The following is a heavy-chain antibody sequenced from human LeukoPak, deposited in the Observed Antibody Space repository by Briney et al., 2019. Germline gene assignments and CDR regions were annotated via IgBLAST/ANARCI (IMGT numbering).Heavy chain of an antibody. CDR3: TRLFGVDY. J-gene: IGHJ4*02. Sequence: GGSLRLSCAAYGFTFSGSAMHWVRQASGKELEWVGRIRSKANSYATAYAASVKGRFTISRDDSKNTAYLQMNSLKTEDTAVYYCTRLFGVDYWGQGTLVTVSS. CDR1: GFTFSGSA. V-gene: IGHV3-73*01. D-gene: IGHD3-10*02. CDR2: IRSKANSYAT.